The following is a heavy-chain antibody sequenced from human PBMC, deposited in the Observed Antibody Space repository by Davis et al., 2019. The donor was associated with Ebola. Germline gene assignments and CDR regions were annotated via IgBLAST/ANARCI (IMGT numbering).Heavy chain of an antibody. CDR2: IYSSGTT. D-gene: IGHD2/OR15-2a*01. Sequence: PSETLSLTCTVSGGSISSSSYYWGWVRRPPGKGLEWIASIYSSGTTYQNPSLKSRVTISVDTPNNQFSLKLSSVTAADTAVYYCAREHLLLRAAFDIWGQGTMVAVSS. CDR3: AREHLLLRAAFDI. J-gene: IGHJ3*02. V-gene: IGHV4-39*02. CDR1: GGSISSSSYY.